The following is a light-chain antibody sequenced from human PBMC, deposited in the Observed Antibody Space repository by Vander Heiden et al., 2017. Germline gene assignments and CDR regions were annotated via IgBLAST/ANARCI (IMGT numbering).Light chain of an antibody. CDR2: WAS. V-gene: IGKV4-1*01. CDR1: QSIFSSSSSASN. CDR3: QQYYSTPYT. J-gene: IGKJ2*01. Sequence: DSVMNQSADSLTAPHGERATLNCKSSQSIFSSSSSASNLAWYQLKPGQPPKLLIYWASTRESGVPERFSGSGSGTDFTLTIRSLQAEDLAVYYCQQYYSTPYTFGQGTKLEIK.